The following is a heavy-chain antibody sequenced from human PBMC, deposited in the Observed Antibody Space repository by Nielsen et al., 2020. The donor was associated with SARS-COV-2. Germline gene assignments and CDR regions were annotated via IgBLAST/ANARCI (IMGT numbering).Heavy chain of an antibody. D-gene: IGHD2-15*01. CDR2: ISVSGIST. Sequence: GESLKISCAASGFSFRTLAMSWVRQAAGKGLEWVATISVSGISTYYAHSAKGRFTISRDNAKKSLYLQMNSLRAEDTALYYCARGGGGQDFDFWGQGTLVTVSS. V-gene: IGHV3-23*01. J-gene: IGHJ4*02. CDR1: GFSFRTLA. CDR3: ARGGGGQDFDF.